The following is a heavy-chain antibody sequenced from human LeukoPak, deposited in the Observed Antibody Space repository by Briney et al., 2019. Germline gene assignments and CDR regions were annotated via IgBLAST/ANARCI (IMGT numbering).Heavy chain of an antibody. CDR3: ATGKDIVVVVAATLEY. J-gene: IGHJ4*02. V-gene: IGHV4-34*01. CDR1: GGSFSGYY. Sequence: SETLSLTCAVYGGSFSGYYWSWIRQPPGKGLEWIGNIYYSGSTYYNPSLKSRVTISVDTSKNQFSLKLSSVTAADTAVYYCATGKDIVVVVAATLEYWGQGTLVTVSS. CDR2: IYYSGST. D-gene: IGHD2-15*01.